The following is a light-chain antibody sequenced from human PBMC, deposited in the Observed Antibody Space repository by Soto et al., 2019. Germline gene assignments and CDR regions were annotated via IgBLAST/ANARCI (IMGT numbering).Light chain of an antibody. V-gene: IGKV1-5*03. Sequence: DIQMTQSPSTLSASVGDGVTITCRASQSISYWLAWYQQKPGKAPNLLIYKASTLESGVPSRFSGSGSGTEFTLTISSLQPDDFATYYCQQYNIYWTFGQGTKVEIK. CDR2: KAS. CDR1: QSISYW. J-gene: IGKJ1*01. CDR3: QQYNIYWT.